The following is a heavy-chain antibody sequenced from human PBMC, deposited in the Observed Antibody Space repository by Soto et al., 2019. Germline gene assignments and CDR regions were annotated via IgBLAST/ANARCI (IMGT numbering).Heavy chain of an antibody. D-gene: IGHD1-1*01. CDR1: GFTFSTYG. CDR2: ISYDGNKS. J-gene: IGHJ4*02. Sequence: GGALRLSCAASGFTFSTYGMHWVRQAPGKGLEWVSFISYDGNKSYYAGSVKGRFSISRDNSKNTLYLQMNNLRPDDTAVYFCAKSVFATVGNYFVYWGQGTVVTVSS. V-gene: IGHV3-30*18. CDR3: AKSVFATVGNYFVY.